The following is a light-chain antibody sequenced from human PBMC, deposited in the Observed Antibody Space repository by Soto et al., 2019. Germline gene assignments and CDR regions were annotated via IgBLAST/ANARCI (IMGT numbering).Light chain of an antibody. CDR2: EVN. CDR3: SLYISGSTYV. J-gene: IGLJ1*01. CDR1: SSDVGSYNR. Sequence: QSALTQPPSVSGSPGQSVTISCTGTSSDVGSYNRLSWYQQPPGTAPKLIMYEVNTRPSGVPDRFSGSKSGNTASLTISGLQAEDEADYYCSLYISGSTYVFGTGTKLTVL. V-gene: IGLV2-18*01.